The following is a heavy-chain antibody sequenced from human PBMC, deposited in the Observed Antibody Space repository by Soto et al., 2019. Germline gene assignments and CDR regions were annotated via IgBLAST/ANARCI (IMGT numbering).Heavy chain of an antibody. CDR2: INAGNGNT. Sequence: GASVKVSCKASGYTFTSYAMHWVRQAPGQRLEWMGWINAGNGNTKYSQKFQGRVTITRDTSASTAYMELSSLRSEDTAVYYCARDEVVPAAIGYYYYMDVWGKGTTVTVSS. J-gene: IGHJ6*03. CDR1: GYTFTSYA. CDR3: ARDEVVPAAIGYYYYMDV. D-gene: IGHD2-2*01. V-gene: IGHV1-3*01.